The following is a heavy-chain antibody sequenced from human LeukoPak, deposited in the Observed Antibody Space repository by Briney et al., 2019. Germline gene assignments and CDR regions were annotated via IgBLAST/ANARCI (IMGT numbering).Heavy chain of an antibody. CDR2: ISYDGSNK. V-gene: IGHV3-30-3*01. CDR1: GFTFSSYA. D-gene: IGHD3-9*01. J-gene: IGHJ3*02. CDR3: ASEGATGSDAFDI. Sequence: GRSLRLSCAASGFTFSSYAMHWVRQAPGKGLEWVTFISYDGSNKCYADSVKGRFTISRDSSKNTLYLQMNSLRAEDTAVYYCASEGATGSDAFDIWGQGTMVTVSS.